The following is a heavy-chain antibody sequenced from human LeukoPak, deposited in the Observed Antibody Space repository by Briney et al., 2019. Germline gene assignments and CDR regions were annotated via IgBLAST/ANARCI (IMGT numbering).Heavy chain of an antibody. CDR1: GGSISSSSYY. Sequence: LETLSLTCTVSGGSISSSSYYWGWIRQPPGKGLEWIGSIYYSGSTYYNPSLKSRVTISVDTSKNQFSLKLSSVTAADTAVYYCASTRSSGWDFDYWGQGTLVTVSS. CDR2: IYYSGST. CDR3: ASTRSSGWDFDY. D-gene: IGHD6-19*01. V-gene: IGHV4-39*01. J-gene: IGHJ4*02.